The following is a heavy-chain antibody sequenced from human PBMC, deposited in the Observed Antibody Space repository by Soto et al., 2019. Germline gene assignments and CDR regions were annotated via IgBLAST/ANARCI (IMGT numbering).Heavy chain of an antibody. CDR2: ISAYNGNT. J-gene: IGHJ6*02. CDR3: ASAGFGELYRYYGMDV. Sequence: ASVKVSCKASGYTFTGYYMHWVRQAPGQGLEWMGWISAYNGNTNYAQKLQGRVTMTTDTSTSTAYMELRSLRSDDTAVYYCASAGFGELYRYYGMDVWGQGTTVTVSS. V-gene: IGHV1-18*04. CDR1: GYTFTGYY. D-gene: IGHD3-10*01.